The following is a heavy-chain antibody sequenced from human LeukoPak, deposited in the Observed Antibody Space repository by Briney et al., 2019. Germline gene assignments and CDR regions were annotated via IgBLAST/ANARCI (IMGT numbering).Heavy chain of an antibody. Sequence: GGSLRLSCAASGFTFSTYNMNWVRQAPGKGLEWVSFISSGSRIIYYADSVKGRFIVSRDNAKNSLYLQMNSLRDEDTAVYYCARNPAGIGDYWGQGTLVTVSS. D-gene: IGHD1-26*01. CDR2: ISSGSRII. CDR1: GFTFSTYN. CDR3: ARNPAGIGDY. V-gene: IGHV3-48*02. J-gene: IGHJ4*02.